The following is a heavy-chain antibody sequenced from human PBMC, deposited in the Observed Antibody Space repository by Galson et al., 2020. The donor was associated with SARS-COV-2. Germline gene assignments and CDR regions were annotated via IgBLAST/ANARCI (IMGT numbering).Heavy chain of an antibody. CDR1: GGSISSYY. CDR2: IYYSEST. Sequence: SETLSLTCTVSGGSISSYYWSWIRQPPGKGLEWIGYIYYSESTNYNPSLKSRVTISVDTSKNQFSLKLSSVTAADTAVYYCARGNVEMAPGTGGSNYYYMDVWGKGTTVTVSS. CDR3: ARGNVEMAPGTGGSNYYYMDV. J-gene: IGHJ6*03. D-gene: IGHD1-1*01. V-gene: IGHV4-59*01.